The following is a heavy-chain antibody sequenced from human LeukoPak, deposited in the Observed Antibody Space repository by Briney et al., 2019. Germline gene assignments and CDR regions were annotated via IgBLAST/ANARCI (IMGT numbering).Heavy chain of an antibody. Sequence: PSQTLSLTCTVSGGPISSGDYYWSWIRQPPGRGLEWYGYIYYSGSTYYNPSLKSRVTISVDTSKNQFSLKLSSVTAADTAVYYCARSSGDWNWYFDLWGRGTLVTVSS. V-gene: IGHV4-30-4*08. CDR1: GGPISSGDYY. CDR2: IYYSGST. CDR3: ARSSGDWNWYFDL. J-gene: IGHJ2*01. D-gene: IGHD2-21*02.